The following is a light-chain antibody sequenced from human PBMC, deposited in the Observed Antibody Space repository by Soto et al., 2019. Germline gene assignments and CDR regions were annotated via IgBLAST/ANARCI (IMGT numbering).Light chain of an antibody. CDR1: QSVLYSSNNKNY. CDR3: QKYCRPST. V-gene: IGKV4-1*01. J-gene: IGKJ1*01. CDR2: GAS. Sequence: GTPSFSASLAVSLAERATINCKSSQSVLYSSNNKNYLAWYQQKPGQAPRLLIYGASSRATGIPDRFSGSGSGTDFTLSIIRLGPEAVAVCHCQKYCRPSTFGQGTKVDI.